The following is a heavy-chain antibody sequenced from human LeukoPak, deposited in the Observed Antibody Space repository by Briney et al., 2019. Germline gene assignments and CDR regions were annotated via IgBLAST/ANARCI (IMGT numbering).Heavy chain of an antibody. Sequence: SETLSLTCTVSAGSISSYYWSWIRQPPGKGLEWIGYIYYSGSTNYNPSLKSRVTISVDTSKNQFSLKLSSVTAADTAVYYCARVAYHYYYYMDVWGKGTTVTVSS. J-gene: IGHJ6*03. CDR2: IYYSGST. CDR1: AGSISSYY. V-gene: IGHV4-59*01. CDR3: ARVAYHYYYYMDV.